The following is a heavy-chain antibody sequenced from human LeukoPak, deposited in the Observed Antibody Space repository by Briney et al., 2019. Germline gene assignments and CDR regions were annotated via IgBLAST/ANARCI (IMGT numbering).Heavy chain of an antibody. J-gene: IGHJ6*03. Sequence: PSETLSLTCTVSGGSISSGSYYWSWIRQPAGKGLEWIGRIYTSGSTNYNPSLKSRVTISVDTSKNQFSLKLSSVTAADTAVYYCARALPNRSYYYYYMDVWGKGTTVTVSS. CDR1: GGSISSGSYY. CDR3: ARALPNRSYYYYYMDV. V-gene: IGHV4-61*02. D-gene: IGHD1-14*01. CDR2: IYTSGST.